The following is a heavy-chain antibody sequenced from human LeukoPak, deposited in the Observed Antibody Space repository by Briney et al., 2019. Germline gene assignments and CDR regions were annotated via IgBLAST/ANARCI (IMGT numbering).Heavy chain of an antibody. V-gene: IGHV1-46*01. CDR1: GYTFTSYY. CDR2: INPSGGST. D-gene: IGHD3-16*02. Sequence: ASVKVSCKASGYTFTSYYMHWVRQAPGQGLEWMGIINPSGGSTSYAQKFQGRVTMTRDTSTSTVYMELSSLRSEDTAMYYCARSQVVWGSYPYWGQGTLVTVSS. CDR3: ARSQVVWGSYPY. J-gene: IGHJ4*02.